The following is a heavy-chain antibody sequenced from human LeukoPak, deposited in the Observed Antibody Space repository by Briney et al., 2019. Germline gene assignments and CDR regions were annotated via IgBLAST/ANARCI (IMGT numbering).Heavy chain of an antibody. V-gene: IGHV4-39*07. CDR1: GGSIIGSGFH. CDR3: ANYCSSSSCHTRRAFDI. J-gene: IGHJ3*02. D-gene: IGHD2-2*02. Sequence: PSETLSLTCTVSGGSIIGSGFHWGWIRQTPGKGLEWIGSIHYSGNTYYNPSLKSRITISVDTSKNQFSLKLSSVTAADTAVYYCANYCSSSSCHTRRAFDIWGQGTMVTVSS. CDR2: IHYSGNT.